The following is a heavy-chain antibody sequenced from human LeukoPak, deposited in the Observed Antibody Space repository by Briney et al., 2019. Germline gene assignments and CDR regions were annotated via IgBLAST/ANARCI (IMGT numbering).Heavy chain of an antibody. J-gene: IGHJ4*02. D-gene: IGHD2-8*02. Sequence: GGSLRLSCAASGFTFSSYVMYWVRQAPGKGLEWVAVISYDGINKYYADSVKGRFTISRDNSKNTLYLQMNSLRAEDTAVYYCARWQYWDTGGYFDYWGQGTLVTVSS. CDR2: ISYDGINK. CDR3: ARWQYWDTGGYFDY. CDR1: GFTFSSYV. V-gene: IGHV3-30-3*01.